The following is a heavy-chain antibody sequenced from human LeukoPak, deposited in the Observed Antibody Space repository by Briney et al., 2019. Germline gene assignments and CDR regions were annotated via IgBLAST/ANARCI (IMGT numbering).Heavy chain of an antibody. CDR3: ARDSVAGTRGGGYYYYGMDV. CDR1: GGCISSGSYY. V-gene: IGHV4-61*02. J-gene: IGHJ6*02. Sequence: SQTLSLTCTVSGGCISSGSYYWSWIRQPAGKGLEWIGRIYTSGSTNYNPSLKSRVTISVDTSKNQFSLKLSSVTAADTAVYYCARDSVAGTRGGGYYYYGMDVWGQGTTVTVSS. D-gene: IGHD6-19*01. CDR2: IYTSGST.